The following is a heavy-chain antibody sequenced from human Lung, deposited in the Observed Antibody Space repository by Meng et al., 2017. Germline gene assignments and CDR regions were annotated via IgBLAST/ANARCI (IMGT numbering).Heavy chain of an antibody. CDR3: ARGRVVVAATPSDY. Sequence: EVQLVESGGGLVKPGGSLRLSCAAYGFTFSSYSMNWVRQAPGKGLEWVSSISSSSAYADSVKGRLTISRDNAKNSLYLQMNSLRAEDTAVYYCARGRVVVAATPSDYWGQGTLVTVSS. J-gene: IGHJ4*02. CDR2: ISSSSA. D-gene: IGHD2-15*01. V-gene: IGHV3-21*01. CDR1: GFTFSSYS.